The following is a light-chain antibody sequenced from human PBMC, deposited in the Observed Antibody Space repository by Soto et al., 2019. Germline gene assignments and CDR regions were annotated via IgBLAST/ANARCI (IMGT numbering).Light chain of an antibody. CDR1: QSISSY. CDR2: AAS. V-gene: IGKV1-39*01. J-gene: IGKJ1*01. CDR3: KQSYSTPQT. Sequence: DIQMTQSPSSLSASVGDRVTITCRASQSISSYLNWYQQKPGKAPKLMIYAASSLQSGVPSRFSGSGSGTDFTLTISSLQPEDFATYYCKQSYSTPQTFGQGTKV.